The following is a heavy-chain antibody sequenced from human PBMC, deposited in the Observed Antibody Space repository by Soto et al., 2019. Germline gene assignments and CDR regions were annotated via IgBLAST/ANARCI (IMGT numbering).Heavy chain of an antibody. V-gene: IGHV1-18*01. CDR1: GYTFTSYG. CDR2: ISTYNANT. CDR3: GRASGSYYNSPFDY. D-gene: IGHD3-10*01. Sequence: ASVKVSCTTSGYTFTSYGISWVRQAPGQGLEWMGWISTYNANTNYAQKLQGRVTMTTDTSTSTAYMELRSLRSDDTAVYYCGRASGSYYNSPFDYWGQGTLVTVSS. J-gene: IGHJ4*02.